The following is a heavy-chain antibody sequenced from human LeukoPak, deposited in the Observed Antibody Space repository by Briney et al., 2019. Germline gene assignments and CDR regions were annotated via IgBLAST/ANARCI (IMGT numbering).Heavy chain of an antibody. J-gene: IGHJ4*02. CDR2: IRYDGSNK. D-gene: IGHD5-12*01. V-gene: IGHV3-30*02. CDR1: GFTFSSYG. Sequence: GGSLRLSCAASGFTFSSYGMHWVRQAPGKGLEWVAFIRYDGSNKYYADSVKGRSTISRDYSKNTLYLQVNSLRPEDTAVYYCARGGGYASPIGYWGQGALVTVSS. CDR3: ARGGGYASPIGY.